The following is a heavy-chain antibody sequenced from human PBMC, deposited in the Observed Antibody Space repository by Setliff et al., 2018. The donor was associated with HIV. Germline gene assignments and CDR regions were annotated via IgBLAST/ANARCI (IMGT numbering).Heavy chain of an antibody. J-gene: IGHJ4*02. CDR2: IYTSGST. D-gene: IGHD6-6*01. CDR1: GGSISSGTYY. Sequence: PSETLSLTCTVSGGSISSGTYYWSWIRQPAGKGLEWIGRIYTSGSTNYNPSLESRVTISLDTSKNQFSLKLSSVTAADTAVYHCARLSSYRSSSYYFDYWGQGALVTVSS. CDR3: ARLSSYRSSSYYFDY. V-gene: IGHV4-61*02.